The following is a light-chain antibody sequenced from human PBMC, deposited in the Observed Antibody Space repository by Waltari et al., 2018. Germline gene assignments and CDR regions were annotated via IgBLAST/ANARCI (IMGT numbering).Light chain of an antibody. J-gene: IGKJ2*01. CDR3: QQYKSSPYT. CDR2: KAS. Sequence: DLQMTQPPSTLSASVGDRVTITCRASQSISSWFAWYQQKPGKAPKLLIYKASSLESGVPSRFSGSGSGTEFPLTISSLQPDDFATYYCQQYKSSPYTFGQGTKLEIK. V-gene: IGKV1-5*03. CDR1: QSISSW.